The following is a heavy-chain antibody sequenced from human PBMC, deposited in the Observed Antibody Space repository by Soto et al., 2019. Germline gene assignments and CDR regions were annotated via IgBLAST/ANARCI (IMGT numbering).Heavy chain of an antibody. CDR1: GYSFTSYW. CDR3: ARRSIAARDYHYYGMEV. CDR2: IDPSDSYT. Sequence: GESLKISCKGSGYSFTSYWISWVRQMPGKGLEWMGRIDPSDSYTNYSPSFQGHVTISADKSISTAYLQWSSLKASDTAMYYCARRSIAARDYHYYGMEVWGQGTTVTVSS. V-gene: IGHV5-10-1*01. D-gene: IGHD6-25*01. J-gene: IGHJ6*02.